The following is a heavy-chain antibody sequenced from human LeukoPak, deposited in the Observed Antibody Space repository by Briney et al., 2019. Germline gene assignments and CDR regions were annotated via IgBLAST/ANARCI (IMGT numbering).Heavy chain of an antibody. Sequence: PGGSLRLSCAASGFMFTTYVMSWVRQAPGKGLEWVSAIGGDGGRTYYADSVKGRFTISRDNSKDTVFLQMNSLRAEDTAVYYCAKASRQGAVASPLDYWGQGTLVTVSS. J-gene: IGHJ4*02. V-gene: IGHV3-23*01. CDR1: GFMFTTYV. CDR2: IGGDGGRT. D-gene: IGHD6-19*01. CDR3: AKASRQGAVASPLDY.